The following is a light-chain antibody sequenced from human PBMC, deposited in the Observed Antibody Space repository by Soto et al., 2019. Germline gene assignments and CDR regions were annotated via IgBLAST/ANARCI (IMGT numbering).Light chain of an antibody. CDR3: SSYTSSNTLV. CDR2: EVS. V-gene: IGLV2-14*01. Sequence: QSALTQPASVSGSPGQSITISCTGTSGDVGAYDFVFWYQQHPGKAPKLIIYEVSHRPSGVSSRFSGSKPGNSASLTISGLQAEDEADYYCSSYTSSNTLVFGTGTKVTVL. J-gene: IGLJ1*01. CDR1: SGDVGAYDF.